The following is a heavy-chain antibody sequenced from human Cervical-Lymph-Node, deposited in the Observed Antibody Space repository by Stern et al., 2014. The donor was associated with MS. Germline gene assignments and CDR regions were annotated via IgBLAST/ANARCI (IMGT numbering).Heavy chain of an antibody. CDR2: IWHDGSKT. V-gene: IGHV3-33*01. Sequence: VQLVESGGGVVQPGRSLRLSCIASGFTFSNYCMHWVRQAPGKGLGWVATIWHDGSKTYYADAVRGRFTISRDNSKNTLSLQMNSLRVDDTAVYYCVRDWSSNAYKSEDYWGQGTLVTVSS. CDR1: GFTFSNYC. D-gene: IGHD4-11*01. J-gene: IGHJ4*02. CDR3: VRDWSSNAYKSEDY.